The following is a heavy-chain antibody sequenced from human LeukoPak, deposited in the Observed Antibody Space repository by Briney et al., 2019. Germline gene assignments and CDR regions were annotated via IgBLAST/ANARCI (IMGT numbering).Heavy chain of an antibody. D-gene: IGHD6-13*01. CDR2: IYYSGST. Sequence: SETLSLTCTVSGYSISSGYYWSWIRQPPGKGLEWIGYIYYSGSTYYNPSLKSRVTISVDTSKNQFSLKLSSVTAADTAVYYCARGPLEPYSSSLGYFDYWGQGTLVTVSS. CDR3: ARGPLEPYSSSLGYFDY. V-gene: IGHV4-30-4*08. CDR1: GYSISSGYY. J-gene: IGHJ4*02.